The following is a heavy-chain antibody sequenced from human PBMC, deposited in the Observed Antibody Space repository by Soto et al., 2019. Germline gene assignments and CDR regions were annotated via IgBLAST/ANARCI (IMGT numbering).Heavy chain of an antibody. CDR3: SRFKYTTPASWLHH. Sequence: GESLKISCGCSGYTFPNYWIGWVRQVPGKGLEWVSTIYPSDSRTIYSPSFQGQVTISADKPISTAYLQWTSLKASDTAIYYCSRFKYTTPASWLHHWGQGTPVIVSS. CDR1: GYTFPNYW. D-gene: IGHD1-1*01. J-gene: IGHJ1*01. V-gene: IGHV5-51*04. CDR2: IYPSDSRT.